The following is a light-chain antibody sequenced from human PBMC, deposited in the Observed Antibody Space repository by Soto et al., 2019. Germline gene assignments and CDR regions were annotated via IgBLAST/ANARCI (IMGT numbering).Light chain of an antibody. CDR1: QTISTD. CDR2: DAS. CDR3: QQSFSSLLS. V-gene: IGKV1-39*01. Sequence: DIQMTQSPSSLSASVGDRVTITCRASQTISTDVTWYQQKPGKAPKALISDASTLQSGVPSGFSGSGSGTDFTLIISSLQPEDIATYYGQQSFSSLLSFGGGTQVEIK. J-gene: IGKJ4*01.